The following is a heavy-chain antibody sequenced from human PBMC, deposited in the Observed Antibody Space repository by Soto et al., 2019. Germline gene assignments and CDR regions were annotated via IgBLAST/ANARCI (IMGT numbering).Heavy chain of an antibody. CDR3: ARGGYSSGWYYYYYYMDV. V-gene: IGHV3-64*01. J-gene: IGHJ6*03. CDR1: GFTFSSYA. D-gene: IGHD6-19*01. CDR2: ISSNGGST. Sequence: GSLRLSCAASGFTFSSYAMHWVRQAPGKGLEYVSAISSNGGSTYYANSVKGRFTISRDNSKNTLYLQMGSLRAEDMAVYYCARGGYSSGWYYYYYYMDVWGKGTTVTVSS.